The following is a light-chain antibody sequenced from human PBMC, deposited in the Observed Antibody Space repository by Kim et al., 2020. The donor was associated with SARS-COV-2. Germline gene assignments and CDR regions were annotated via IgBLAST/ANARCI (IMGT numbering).Light chain of an antibody. J-gene: IGKJ2*01. Sequence: LSPRERATLSCRASQSVSSYLAWYQQKPGQAPRLLIYDASNRATGIPARFSGSGSGTDFTLTISSLEPEDVAVYYCQQRSNWPSYTFGQGTKLEI. V-gene: IGKV3-11*01. CDR3: QQRSNWPSYT. CDR1: QSVSSY. CDR2: DAS.